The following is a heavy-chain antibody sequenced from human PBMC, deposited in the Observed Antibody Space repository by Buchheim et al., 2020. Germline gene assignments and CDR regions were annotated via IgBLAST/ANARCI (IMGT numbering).Heavy chain of an antibody. D-gene: IGHD3-10*01. V-gene: IGHV4-39*07. J-gene: IGHJ4*02. CDR3: ARAYGYGSGSYRYYFDY. CDR1: GGSISSSSYY. CDR2: IYYSGST. Sequence: QLQLQESGPGLVKPSETLSLTCTVSGGSISSSSYYWGWIRQPPGKGLEWIGSIYYSGSTYYNPSLKSRVTISVDTSKNQFSLKLSSVTAVDTAVYYCARAYGYGSGSYRYYFDYWGQGTL.